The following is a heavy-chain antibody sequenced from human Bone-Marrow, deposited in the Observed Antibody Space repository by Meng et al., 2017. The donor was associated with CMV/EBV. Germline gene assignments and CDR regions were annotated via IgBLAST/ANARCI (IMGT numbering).Heavy chain of an antibody. CDR3: ARGWYQLTY. D-gene: IGHD2-2*01. CDR1: VGTFSSYA. Sequence: SVKVSCKASVGTFSSYAISWVRQAPGQVLEWMGGIIPIFGTANYAQKFQGRVTITTDESTSTAYMELRSMKSDDTAVYFCARGWYQLTYWGQGTLVTVSS. V-gene: IGHV1-69*05. J-gene: IGHJ4*02. CDR2: IIPIFGTA.